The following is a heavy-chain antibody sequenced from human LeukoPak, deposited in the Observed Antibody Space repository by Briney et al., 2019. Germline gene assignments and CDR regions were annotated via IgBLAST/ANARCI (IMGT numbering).Heavy chain of an antibody. J-gene: IGHJ4*02. CDR2: MYLSGTT. D-gene: IGHD3-22*01. V-gene: IGHV4-4*02. Sequence: VKPSGTLSLTCTVSGDSVNSLDLWSWVRQPPGKGLEWIGEMYLSGTTHSNPSVKSRVTISIDKSKNQFFLNLSSVTAADTAVYYCAGLVGRYSSGLYYYYFDYWGQGTLVTVSP. CDR1: GDSVNSLDL. CDR3: AGLVGRYSSGLYYYYFDY.